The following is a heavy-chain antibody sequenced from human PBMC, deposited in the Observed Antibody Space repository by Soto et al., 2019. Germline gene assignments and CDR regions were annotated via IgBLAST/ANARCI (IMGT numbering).Heavy chain of an antibody. CDR3: ARDQGVVVAANNWFDP. J-gene: IGHJ5*02. CDR1: GGTFSSYA. CDR2: IIPIFGTA. Sequence: VASVKVSCKASGGTFSSYAISWVRQAPGQGLEWMGGIIPIFGTANYAQKFQGRVTITADESTSTAYTELSSLRSEDTAVYYCARDQGVVVAANNWFDPWGQGTLVTVSS. D-gene: IGHD2-15*01. V-gene: IGHV1-69*13.